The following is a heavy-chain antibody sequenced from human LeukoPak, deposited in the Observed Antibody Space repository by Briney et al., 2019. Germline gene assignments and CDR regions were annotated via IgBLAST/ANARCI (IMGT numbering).Heavy chain of an antibody. V-gene: IGHV3-30*04. J-gene: IGHJ3*02. Sequence: PGRSLRLSCVVSAFTFSGYSMHWVRQAPGKGLEWVASISHDGSNKYCADSLKGRFTISRGNSKNTLFLQMNSLRPEDTAVYYCARVGYDYNWYDAFDIWGQGTMVTVSS. D-gene: IGHD1-1*01. CDR1: AFTFSGYS. CDR2: ISHDGSNK. CDR3: ARVGYDYNWYDAFDI.